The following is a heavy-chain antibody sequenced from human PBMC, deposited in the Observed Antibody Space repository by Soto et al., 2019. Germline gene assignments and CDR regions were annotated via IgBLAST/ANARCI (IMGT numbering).Heavy chain of an antibody. V-gene: IGHV3-73*01. D-gene: IGHD6-6*01. J-gene: IGHJ6*02. Sequence: GGSLRLSCAASGFSFSGSSIHWVRQASGKGLEWVGRIRSKANSYATAYPASVKGRFTISRDDSKNTAFLQMNSLKTEDTAVYYCTTWSSSSARYYYYGMDVWGQGTTVTVSS. CDR3: TTWSSSSARYYYYGMDV. CDR2: IRSKANSYAT. CDR1: GFSFSGSS.